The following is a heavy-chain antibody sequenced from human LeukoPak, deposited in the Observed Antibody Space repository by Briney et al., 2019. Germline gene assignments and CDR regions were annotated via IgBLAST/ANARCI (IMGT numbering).Heavy chain of an antibody. J-gene: IGHJ4*02. Sequence: RGESLKISCKGSGYSFSSYWIGWVRQMPGKGLEWMGVIHPGDSDTRYSPSFQGQVTISADKSISTAYLQRSSLKASDTAIYYCARGQAYYYDSSGYPDYWGQGTLVTVSS. V-gene: IGHV5-51*01. CDR1: GYSFSSYW. CDR3: ARGQAYYYDSSGYPDY. D-gene: IGHD3-22*01. CDR2: IHPGDSDT.